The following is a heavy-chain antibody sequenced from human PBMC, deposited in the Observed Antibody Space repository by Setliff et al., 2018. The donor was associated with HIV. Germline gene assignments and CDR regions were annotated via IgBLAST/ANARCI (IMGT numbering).Heavy chain of an antibody. CDR2: ISYDGSNK. CDR1: GLTFSDAW. D-gene: IGHD1-7*01. V-gene: IGHV3-30*03. CDR3: ARDKNLWASETTNDVGYSMDV. Sequence: PGGSLRLSCAVSGLTFSDAWLSWVRQAPGKGLEWVAMISYDGSNKNYADSVKGRFTLSRDNSKNTVFLQVNSLRPEDTALYFCARDKNLWASETTNDVGYSMDVWGQGTTVTVSS. J-gene: IGHJ6*03.